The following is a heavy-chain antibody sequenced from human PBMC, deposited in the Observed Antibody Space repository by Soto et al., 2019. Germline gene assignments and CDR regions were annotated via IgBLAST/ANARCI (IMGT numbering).Heavy chain of an antibody. J-gene: IGHJ6*02. V-gene: IGHV4-61*03. Sequence: QVQLQESGPGLVKPSETLSLTCTVSGDSVTSGSIYWSWIRQPPGTGLEWIGSIHYTGSTNYNPSLSRRVAIPVDTSKNHFSLTLSSVTAADTAVYYCARDRGNFGVVLADFYQYGMEVWCQGTAVTVSS. D-gene: IGHD3-3*01. CDR2: IHYTGST. CDR1: GDSVTSGSIY. CDR3: ARDRGNFGVVLADFYQYGMEV.